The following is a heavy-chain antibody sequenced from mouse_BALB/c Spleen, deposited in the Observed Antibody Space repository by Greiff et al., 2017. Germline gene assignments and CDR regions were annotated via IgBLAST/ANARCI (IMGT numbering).Heavy chain of an antibody. D-gene: IGHD1-2*01. CDR2: ISYSGST. V-gene: IGHV3-2*02. Sequence: EVKLMESGPGLVKPSQSLSLTCTVTGYSITSDYAWNWIRQFPGNKLEWMGYISYSGSTSYNPSLKSRISITRDTSKNQFFLQLNSVTTEDTATYYCARESLLYGYKAYWGQGTLVTVSA. J-gene: IGHJ3*01. CDR3: ARESLLYGYKAY. CDR1: GYSITSDYA.